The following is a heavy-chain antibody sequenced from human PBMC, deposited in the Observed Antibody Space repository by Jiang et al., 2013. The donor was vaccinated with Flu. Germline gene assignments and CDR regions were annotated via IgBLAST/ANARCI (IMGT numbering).Heavy chain of an antibody. J-gene: IGHJ4*02. CDR3: VPLTDYYDSSGYYYEY. Sequence: GAEVKKPGASVKVSCTVSGYSLTELAIHWVRQAPGKGLEWMGGFNPEDEQTVYAQKFQGRVTMTEDTSTDTAYMELTSLISEDTAMYYCVPLTDYYDSSGYYYEYWGQGTLVTASS. CDR1: GYSLTELA. CDR2: FNPEDEQT. D-gene: IGHD3-22*01. V-gene: IGHV1-24*01.